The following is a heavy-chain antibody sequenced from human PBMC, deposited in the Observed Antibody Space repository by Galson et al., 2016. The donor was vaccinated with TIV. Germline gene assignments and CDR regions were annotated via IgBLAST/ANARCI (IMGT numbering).Heavy chain of an antibody. CDR1: GDTFASYA. J-gene: IGHJ6*03. V-gene: IGHV1-69*13. CDR3: ARVRFGELSGSYYYMDV. Sequence: SVKVSCKASGDTFASYAFSWVRQAPGQGLEVMGRIIPILGSSDYAQRFQGRVTITADASTSTVYMELRSLRSEDTAMYYCARVRFGELSGSYYYMDVWGKGTTVTVSS. D-gene: IGHD3-10*01. CDR2: IIPILGSS.